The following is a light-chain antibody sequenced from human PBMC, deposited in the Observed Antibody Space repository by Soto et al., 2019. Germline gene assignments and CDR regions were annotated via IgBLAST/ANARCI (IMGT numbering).Light chain of an antibody. CDR2: GAS. Sequence: EIVLTQSPGTLSLSPGKRATLSCRASQSISSSYLAWYQQRPGQAPRLLIYGASSRATGIPDRFSGSGSGTEFTLTISRLEPEDFAVYYCQQYGISSWKVGKGTRLEI. CDR1: QSISSSY. V-gene: IGKV3-20*01. CDR3: QQYGISSWK. J-gene: IGKJ5*01.